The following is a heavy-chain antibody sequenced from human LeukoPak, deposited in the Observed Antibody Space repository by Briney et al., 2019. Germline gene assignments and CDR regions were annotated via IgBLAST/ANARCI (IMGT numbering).Heavy chain of an antibody. CDR1: GYTFTSYD. J-gene: IGHJ4*02. CDR2: MNPNSGNT. CDR3: ATGYGDYVRFDY. D-gene: IGHD4-17*01. Sequence: GASVKVSCKASGYTFTSYDINWVRQATGQGLEWMGWMNPNSGNTGYAQKFQGRVTMTRNASISTAYMELSSLRSEDTAVYYCATGYGDYVRFDYWGQGTLVTVSS. V-gene: IGHV1-8*01.